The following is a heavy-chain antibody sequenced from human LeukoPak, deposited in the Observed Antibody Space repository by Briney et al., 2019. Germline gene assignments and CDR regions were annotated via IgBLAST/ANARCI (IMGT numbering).Heavy chain of an antibody. Sequence: SETLSLTCTVSGGSISSYYWSWIRQPAGKGLKWIGRIYTSGSTNYNPSLKSRVTMSVDTSKNQFSLKLSSVTAADTAVYYCARGLRAGAFDIGGQGTMVTVSS. CDR3: ARGLRAGAFDI. D-gene: IGHD6-13*01. CDR2: IYTSGST. CDR1: GGSISSYY. J-gene: IGHJ3*02. V-gene: IGHV4-4*07.